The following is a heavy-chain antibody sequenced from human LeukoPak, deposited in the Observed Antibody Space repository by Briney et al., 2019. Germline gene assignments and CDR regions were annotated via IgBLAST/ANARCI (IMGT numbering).Heavy chain of an antibody. CDR1: GYTFTGYY. Sequence: APVKVSCKASGYTFTGYYMHWVRQAPGQGLEWMGRIIPILGIANYAQKFQGRVTITADKSTSTAYMELSSLRSEDTAVYYCARESLPRSYWGQGTLVTVSS. J-gene: IGHJ4*02. D-gene: IGHD1-14*01. CDR3: ARESLPRSY. V-gene: IGHV1-69*04. CDR2: IIPILGIA.